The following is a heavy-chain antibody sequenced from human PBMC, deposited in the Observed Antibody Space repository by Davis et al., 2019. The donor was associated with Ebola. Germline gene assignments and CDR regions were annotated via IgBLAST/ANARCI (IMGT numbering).Heavy chain of an antibody. Sequence: ETLSLTCTVSGGSVSSGSYYWSWIRQPPGKALEWLAHIFSNDEKSYSTSLKSRLTISKDTSKSQVVLTMTNMDPVDTATYYCARIRVMVQGEDYYYGMDVWGQGTTVTVSS. CDR3: ARIRVMVQGEDYYYGMDV. V-gene: IGHV2-26*01. CDR1: GGSVSSGSYY. J-gene: IGHJ6*02. CDR2: IFSNDEK. D-gene: IGHD3-10*01.